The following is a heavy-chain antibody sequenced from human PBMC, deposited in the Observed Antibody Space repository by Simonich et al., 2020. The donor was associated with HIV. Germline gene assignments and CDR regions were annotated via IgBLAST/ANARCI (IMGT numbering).Heavy chain of an antibody. CDR3: ARVGLRIAAAGTVVGFDY. Sequence: QVQLQESGPGLVKPSETLSLTCAVSGYSISSGYYGGWIRQPPGTGLEWIGSIYHSGSTYYTPSLKSRVTISVDTSKNQFSLKLSSVTAADTAVYYCARVGLRIAAAGTVVGFDYWGQGTLVTVSS. D-gene: IGHD6-13*01. V-gene: IGHV4-38-2*01. CDR1: GYSISSGYY. J-gene: IGHJ4*02. CDR2: IYHSGST.